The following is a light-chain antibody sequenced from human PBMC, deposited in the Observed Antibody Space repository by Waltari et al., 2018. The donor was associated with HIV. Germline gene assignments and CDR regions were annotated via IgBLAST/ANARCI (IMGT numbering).Light chain of an antibody. V-gene: IGLV2-14*03. Sequence: QSALTQPASVSGSPGQSITISCTGTSGDVGGYNFVPWYQKHPGKAPKLIIYNVNSRPSGVSIRFSGSRSANTASLTISGLQAEDEADYFCSSYTSSGPHYVLFGGGTRLTVL. J-gene: IGLJ2*01. CDR1: SGDVGGYNF. CDR3: SSYTSSGPHYVL. CDR2: NVN.